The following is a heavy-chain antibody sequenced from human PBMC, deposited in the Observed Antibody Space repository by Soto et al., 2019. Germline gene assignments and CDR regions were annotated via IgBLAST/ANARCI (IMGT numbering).Heavy chain of an antibody. J-gene: IGHJ4*02. V-gene: IGHV2-5*02. D-gene: IGHD1-20*01. CDR1: GFSLSTSGVG. CDR2: IYWDNDR. Sequence: QITLEESGPALVNPTQTLTLTCTFSGFSLSTSGVGVGWIRQPPGKALEWLGLIYWDNDRRYSPSLWSRLTITKDTSKNQVVLTMTDMGPVDTATYYCAHRRGGYNWNDGNFDYWGQGTLVTVSS. CDR3: AHRRGGYNWNDGNFDY.